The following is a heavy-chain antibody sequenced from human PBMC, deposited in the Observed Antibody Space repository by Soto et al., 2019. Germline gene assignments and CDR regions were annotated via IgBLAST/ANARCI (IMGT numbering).Heavy chain of an antibody. CDR2: IYYRGNT. CDR1: GDSINSDKYY. V-gene: IGHV4-39*01. Sequence: QLQESGPGLVKPSETLSLTCSVSGDSINSDKYYWGWIRQPPGKGLEWIGSIYYRGNTYYNPSLQPRVTISLDKSKSQFSLRLNSVTAADSAVYFCARLEGLATISYYFDFGGQGAQVTVSS. D-gene: IGHD3-9*01. CDR3: ARLEGLATISYYFDF. J-gene: IGHJ4*02.